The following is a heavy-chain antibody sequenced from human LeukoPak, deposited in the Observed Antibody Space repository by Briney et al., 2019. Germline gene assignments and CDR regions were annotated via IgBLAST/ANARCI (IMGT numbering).Heavy chain of an antibody. CDR2: IYPGDSET. V-gene: IGHV5-51*01. Sequence: GESLKISCKGSGYRFTSYWIVWVRQMPGKGLEWMGIIYPGDSETRYRPSFQGQVTISADKSISTAYLQWSSLKASDTAMYYSATHDIGGDSSSWYIYWGQGTLVTVSS. CDR1: GYRFTSYW. D-gene: IGHD6-13*01. CDR3: ATHDIGGDSSSWYIY. J-gene: IGHJ1*01.